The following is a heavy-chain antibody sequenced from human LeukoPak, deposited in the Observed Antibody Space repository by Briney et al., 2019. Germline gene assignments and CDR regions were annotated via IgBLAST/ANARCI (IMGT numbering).Heavy chain of an antibody. D-gene: IGHD4-23*01. V-gene: IGHV4-59*11. Sequence: PSETLSLTCTVSGGSISSHYWSWLRQPPGKGLEWIGYIYYSGSTNYNPSLKSRVTISVDTSKNQFPLKLSSVTAADTAVYYCAGNGGNSPWYYYYYYMDVWGKGTTVTVSS. CDR3: AGNGGNSPWYYYYYYMDV. J-gene: IGHJ6*03. CDR1: GGSISSHY. CDR2: IYYSGST.